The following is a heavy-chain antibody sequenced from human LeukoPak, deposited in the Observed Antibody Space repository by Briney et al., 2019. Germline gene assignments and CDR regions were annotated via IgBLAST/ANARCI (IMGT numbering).Heavy chain of an antibody. D-gene: IGHD1-26*01. CDR3: ARERSGTFCLDY. V-gene: IGHV3-7*01. CDR1: GFTFRNYW. Sequence: GGSLRLSCAASGFTFRNYWMGWVRQAPGKGLEWVANIKQDGSEKYYVDSVKGRFTISRDNAKNSLSLQMNSLRAEDTAVYYCARERSGTFCLDYWGHGTLVSVSS. CDR2: IKQDGSEK. J-gene: IGHJ4*01.